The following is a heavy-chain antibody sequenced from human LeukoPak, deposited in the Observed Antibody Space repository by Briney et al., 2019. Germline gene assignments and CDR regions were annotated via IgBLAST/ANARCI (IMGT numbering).Heavy chain of an antibody. Sequence: GGSLRLSCAASGFTFSSYAMHWVRQAPGKGLEWVAVISYDGSNKYYADSVKGRFTISRDNSKNTLYLQMNSLRAEDTAVYYCARGTGGNSYGYFDYWGQGTLVTVSS. CDR3: ARGTGGNSYGYFDY. J-gene: IGHJ4*02. D-gene: IGHD4-23*01. CDR1: GFTFSSYA. CDR2: ISYDGSNK. V-gene: IGHV3-30*04.